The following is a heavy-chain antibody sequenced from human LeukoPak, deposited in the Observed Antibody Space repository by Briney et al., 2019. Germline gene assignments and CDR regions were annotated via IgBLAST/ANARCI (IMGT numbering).Heavy chain of an antibody. CDR2: VDPEDGET. V-gene: IGHV1-69-2*01. CDR1: GYTFTDYY. D-gene: IGHD3-22*01. Sequence: ASVKVSCKVSGYTFTDYYMHWVQQAPGKGLEWMGLVDPEDGETTYAEKFQGRVTITADTSTDTAYMELSSLRSEDTAVYYCAIEYYYDSSGYYQYWGQGTLVTVSS. CDR3: AIEYYYDSSGYYQY. J-gene: IGHJ4*02.